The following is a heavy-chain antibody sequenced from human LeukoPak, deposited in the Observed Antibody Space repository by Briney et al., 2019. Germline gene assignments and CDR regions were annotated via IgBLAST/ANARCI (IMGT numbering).Heavy chain of an antibody. J-gene: IGHJ5*02. Sequence: GESLHISYQGSGSSFTSYWIGWVRPMRGKGLEWMGIIYPGDSDTRYSPSFQGQVTISADKSISTAYLQWSSLEASDTAMYYCARHDSSGWYRSWFDPWGQGTLVTVSS. CDR1: GSSFTSYW. CDR3: ARHDSSGWYRSWFDP. V-gene: IGHV5-51*01. CDR2: IYPGDSDT. D-gene: IGHD6-19*01.